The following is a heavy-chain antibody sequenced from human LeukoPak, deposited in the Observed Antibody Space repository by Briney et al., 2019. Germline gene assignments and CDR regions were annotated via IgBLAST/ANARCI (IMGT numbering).Heavy chain of an antibody. V-gene: IGHV1-8*01. CDR1: GYTFRSFD. Sequence: ASVKLSFKASGYTFRSFDVNWVRQATGQGLEWMGWMNPNSGNTGYAQEFQGRVTMTRNTSINTAYMEVSGLTSEDTAVYYCARAPSPASYAMDVWGQGTTVTVSS. J-gene: IGHJ6*02. CDR3: ARAPSPASYAMDV. CDR2: MNPNSGNT.